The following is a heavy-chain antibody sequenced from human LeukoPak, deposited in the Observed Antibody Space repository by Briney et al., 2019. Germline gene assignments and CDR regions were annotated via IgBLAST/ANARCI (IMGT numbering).Heavy chain of an antibody. J-gene: IGHJ4*02. CDR1: GFTFSSYW. CDR3: ARLDYYGSGSCQVDY. V-gene: IGHV3-7*03. CDR2: IKQDGSEK. D-gene: IGHD3-10*01. Sequence: PGGSLRLSCAASGFTFSSYWMSWVRQAPGKGLEWVANIKQDGSEKYYVDSVKGRFTISRDNAKNSLYLQMNSLRAEDTAVYYCARLDYYGSGSCQVDYWGQGTLVTVSS.